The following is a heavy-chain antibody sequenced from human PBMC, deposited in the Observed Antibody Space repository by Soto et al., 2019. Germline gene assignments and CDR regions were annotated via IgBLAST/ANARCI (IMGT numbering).Heavy chain of an antibody. CDR3: AGDPRGGWLEQSSGLDYYYYGLDV. J-gene: IGHJ6*02. V-gene: IGHV3-21*01. CDR2: ISSSSSYM. CDR1: GFTFSTYT. D-gene: IGHD3-10*01. Sequence: EVQLVESGGGLAKPGGSLRLSCAASGFTFSTYTMNWVRQAPGKGLEWVSFISSSSSYMYYADSVKGRFIISRDNAKNSLFLQMNSLRAEDTAVYYCAGDPRGGWLEQSSGLDYYYYGLDVWGQGTTVTVSS.